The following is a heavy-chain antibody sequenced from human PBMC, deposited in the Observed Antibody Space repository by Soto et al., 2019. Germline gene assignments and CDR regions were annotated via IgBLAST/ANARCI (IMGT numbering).Heavy chain of an antibody. CDR1: GGSISSGGYY. D-gene: IGHD6-13*01. J-gene: IGHJ6*03. CDR3: ARGLRGDSSSWQQNGYYYYYIDV. CDR2: IYYSGST. Sequence: QVQLQESGPGLVKPSQTLSLTCTVSGGSISSGGYYWSWIRQHPGKGLEWIGYIYYSGSTYYNPSLKSRVTISVDTSKNQFSLKLSSVTAADTAVYYCARGLRGDSSSWQQNGYYYYYIDVWRKGTTVTVSS. V-gene: IGHV4-31*03.